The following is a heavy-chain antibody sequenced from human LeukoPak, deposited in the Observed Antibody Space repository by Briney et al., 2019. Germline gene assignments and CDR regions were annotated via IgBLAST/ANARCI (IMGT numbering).Heavy chain of an antibody. Sequence: SETLSLTCTVSGVSVSSGSYYWSWIRQPPGKGLEWIGYIYYSGSTNYNPSLKSRVTMSVDTSKNQFSLKLSSVTAADTAVYYCARVGATYDAFDIWGQGTMVTVSS. D-gene: IGHD1-26*01. CDR3: ARVGATYDAFDI. CDR1: GVSVSSGSYY. CDR2: IYYSGST. J-gene: IGHJ3*02. V-gene: IGHV4-61*01.